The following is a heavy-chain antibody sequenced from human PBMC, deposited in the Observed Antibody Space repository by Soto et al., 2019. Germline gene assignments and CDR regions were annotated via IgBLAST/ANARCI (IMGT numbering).Heavy chain of an antibody. Sequence: QITLKESGPTLVKPTQTLTLTCTCSGFSFSVNGVAVGWIRQPPGQALEWLALIYWDDDQRYNPSLKDRLTITKDTSRNQVVLTMTNMDPVDTATYYCAHKRDVSRGFKYWGQGTLVTVSS. J-gene: IGHJ4*02. V-gene: IGHV2-5*02. CDR2: IYWDDDQ. CDR3: AHKRDVSRGFKY. CDR1: GFSFSVNGVA. D-gene: IGHD3-10*01.